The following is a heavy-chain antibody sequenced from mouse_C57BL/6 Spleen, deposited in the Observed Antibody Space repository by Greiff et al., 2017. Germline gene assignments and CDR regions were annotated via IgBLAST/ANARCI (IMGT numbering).Heavy chain of an antibody. J-gene: IGHJ1*03. V-gene: IGHV1-69*01. CDR3: ARYYYGSSWYFDV. CDR2: IVPSDSYT. CDR1: GYTFTSYW. D-gene: IGHD1-1*01. Sequence: VQLQQPGAELVMPGASVKLSCKASGYTFTSYWMHWVKQRPGQGLEWIGEIVPSDSYTNYNQQFKGKSTLTVDKSSSTAYMQLSSLTSEDSAVYYCARYYYGSSWYFDVWGIGTTGTVSS.